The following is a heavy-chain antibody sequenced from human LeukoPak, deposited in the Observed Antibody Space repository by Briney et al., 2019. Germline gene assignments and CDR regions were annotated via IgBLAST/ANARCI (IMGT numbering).Heavy chain of an antibody. CDR3: ARGSRQKTR. J-gene: IGHJ4*02. V-gene: IGHV1-18*01. CDR1: GYTFTSYG. CDR2: ISAYNGNT. Sequence: GASVKVSCKASGYTFTSYGISWVRQAPGQGLEWMGWISAYNGNTNYAQKFQGRVTMTRNTSISTAYMELSSLRSEDTAVYYCARGSRQKTRWGQGTLVTVSS.